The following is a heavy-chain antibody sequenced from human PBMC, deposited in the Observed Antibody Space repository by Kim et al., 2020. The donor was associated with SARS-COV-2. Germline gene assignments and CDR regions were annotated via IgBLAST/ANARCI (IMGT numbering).Heavy chain of an antibody. V-gene: IGHV3-48*03. CDR1: GFTFSSYE. Sequence: GGSLRLSCAASGFTFSSYEMNWVRQAPGKGLEWVSYISSRGSTIYYADSVKGRFTISRDNAKNSLYLQMNSLRAEDTAVYYCARDNAEMATSTLDYWGQGTLVTVSS. CDR3: ARDNAEMATSTLDY. CDR2: ISSRGSTI. J-gene: IGHJ4*02. D-gene: IGHD5-12*01.